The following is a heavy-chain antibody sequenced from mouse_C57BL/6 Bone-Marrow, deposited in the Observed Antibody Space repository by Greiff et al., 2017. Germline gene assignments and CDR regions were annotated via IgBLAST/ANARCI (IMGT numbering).Heavy chain of an antibody. CDR1: GFNIKDYY. D-gene: IGHD1-1*01. V-gene: IGHV14-2*01. CDR3: ASPYYYGSSFLNY. J-gene: IGHJ2*01. CDR2: IDPEDGEN. Sequence: EVQLQQSGAELVKPGASVKLSCTASGFNIKDYYMHWVKQRTEQGLEWIGRIDPEDGENKYAPQFQGKATITADTSSNTAYLQPSSLTSEDTAVYYCASPYYYGSSFLNYWGQGTTLTVSS.